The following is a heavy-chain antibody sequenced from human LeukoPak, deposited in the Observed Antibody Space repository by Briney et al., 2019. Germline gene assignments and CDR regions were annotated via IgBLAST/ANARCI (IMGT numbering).Heavy chain of an antibody. J-gene: IGHJ5*02. CDR2: ISYDGSNK. V-gene: IGHV3-30-3*01. D-gene: IGHD1-26*01. CDR1: GFTFSSYA. Sequence: GGSLRLSCAASGFTFSSYAMHWVRQAPGKGPEWVAVISYDGSNKYYAGSVKGRFTISRDNSKNTLYLQMNSLRAEDTAVYYCARDNSGSAFDPWGQGTLVTVSS. CDR3: ARDNSGSAFDP.